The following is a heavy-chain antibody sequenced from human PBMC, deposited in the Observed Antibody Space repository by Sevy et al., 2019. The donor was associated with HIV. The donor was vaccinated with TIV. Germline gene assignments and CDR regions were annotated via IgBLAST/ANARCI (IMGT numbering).Heavy chain of an antibody. CDR2: IYYSGST. Sequence: SETLSLTCTVSGGSISSGDYYWSWIRQPPGKGLEWIGYIYYSGSTYYNPSLKSRVTISVDTSKNQFSLKLSSVTAADTAVYYWGREFYGGNSRWFDPWGQGTLVTVSS. V-gene: IGHV4-30-4*01. D-gene: IGHD4-17*01. CDR3: GREFYGGNSRWFDP. CDR1: GGSISSGDYY. J-gene: IGHJ5*02.